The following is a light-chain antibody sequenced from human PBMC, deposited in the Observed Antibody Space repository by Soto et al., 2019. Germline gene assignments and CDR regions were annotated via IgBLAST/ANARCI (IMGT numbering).Light chain of an antibody. CDR2: DAS. CDR1: QSVGSY. J-gene: IGKJ4*01. CDR3: QQRSNWLT. V-gene: IGKV3-11*01. Sequence: IVLTQSPATLSLSPGERATLFCRASQSVGSYLAWYQQKPGQAPRLLIYDASNRATGIPARFSGSGSGTDFTLTISSLEPEDFAVYYCQQRSNWLTFGGGTKVEIK.